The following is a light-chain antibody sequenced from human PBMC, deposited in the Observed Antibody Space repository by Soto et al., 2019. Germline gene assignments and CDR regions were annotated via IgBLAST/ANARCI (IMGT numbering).Light chain of an antibody. J-gene: IGKJ5*01. CDR1: QDISNY. V-gene: IGKV1-33*01. Sequence: DIQMTQSPSSLSASVEDRVTITFQASQDISNYLNWYQQKPGKAPKLLIYDASNLETGVPSRFSGSGSGTDFTFTISSLQPEDIATYYCQQYDNLPTFGQGTRLEIK. CDR2: DAS. CDR3: QQYDNLPT.